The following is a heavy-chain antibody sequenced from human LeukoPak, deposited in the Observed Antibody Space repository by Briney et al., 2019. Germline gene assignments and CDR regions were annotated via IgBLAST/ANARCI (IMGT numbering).Heavy chain of an antibody. CDR3: ARGDYAIGY. Sequence: GGSLRLSCAASGFTVSSTSMTWVRQAPGKGLEWVSVIYSDGSTYYADSVEGRFAISTDNFKNTLYLQMNSLRADDTAVYYCARGDYAIGYWGQGTLVTVSS. V-gene: IGHV3-53*01. D-gene: IGHD4-17*01. CDR2: IYSDGST. CDR1: GFTVSSTS. J-gene: IGHJ4*02.